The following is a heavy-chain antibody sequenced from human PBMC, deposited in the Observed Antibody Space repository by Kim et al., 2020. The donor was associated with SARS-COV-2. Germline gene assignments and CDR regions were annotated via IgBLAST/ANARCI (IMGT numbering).Heavy chain of an antibody. CDR2: GST. V-gene: IGHV4-30-2*01. Sequence: GSTYYNPSLKSRGTRAVDRSKKQFSLKLSSVTAANTAVYYCARGRTVNDYWGQGTLVTVSS. CDR3: ARGRTVNDY. D-gene: IGHD4-4*01. J-gene: IGHJ4*02.